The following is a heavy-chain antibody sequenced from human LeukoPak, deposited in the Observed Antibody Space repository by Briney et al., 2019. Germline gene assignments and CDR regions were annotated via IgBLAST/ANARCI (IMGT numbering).Heavy chain of an antibody. CDR1: GGSISSGGYY. V-gene: IGHV4-31*03. J-gene: IGHJ4*02. CDR2: IYYSGST. D-gene: IGHD3-3*01. CDR3: ARGSYDFWSGYPVYFDY. Sequence: PSETLSLTCTVSGGSISSGGYYWSWIRQHPGKGLEWIVYIYYSGSTYYNPSLKSRVTISVDTSKNQFSLKLSSVTAADTAVYYCARGSYDFWSGYPVYFDYWGQGTLVTVSS.